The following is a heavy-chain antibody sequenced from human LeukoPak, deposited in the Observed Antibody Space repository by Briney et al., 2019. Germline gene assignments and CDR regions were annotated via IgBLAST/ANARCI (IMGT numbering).Heavy chain of an antibody. CDR1: GDTFSIYV. Sequence: SVKVSCKASGDTFSIYVISWVRQAPGQGLEWMGGFTPFFGTANYAQKFQGRVTITADESTSTAYMELSSLRSEDTAVYYCARGGLPGIAAAFDYWGQGTLVTVSS. D-gene: IGHD6-13*01. CDR2: FTPFFGTA. J-gene: IGHJ4*02. CDR3: ARGGLPGIAAAFDY. V-gene: IGHV1-69*13.